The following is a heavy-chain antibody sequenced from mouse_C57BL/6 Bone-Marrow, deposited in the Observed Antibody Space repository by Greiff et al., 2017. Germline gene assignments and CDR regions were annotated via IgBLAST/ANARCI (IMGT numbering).Heavy chain of an antibody. V-gene: IGHV5-4*03. CDR1: GFTFSSYA. J-gene: IGHJ4*01. CDR3: ARRLFLDYAMDY. Sequence: EVQVVESGGGLVKPGGSLKLSCAASGFTFSSYAMSWVRQTPEKRLEWVATISDGGSYTYYPDNVKGRFTISRDNAKNNLYLQMSHLKSEDTAMYYCARRLFLDYAMDYWGQGTSVTVSS. CDR2: ISDGGSYT.